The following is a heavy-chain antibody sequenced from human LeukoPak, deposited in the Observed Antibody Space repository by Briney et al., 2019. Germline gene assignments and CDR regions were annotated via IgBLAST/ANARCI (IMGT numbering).Heavy chain of an antibody. V-gene: IGHV4-59*08. D-gene: IGHD1-7*01. J-gene: IGHJ5*02. Sequence: SETLSLTCSVSDGSISTYYWAWIRQPPGKGLEWIGYVYYSGSTKYNPSLGSRVTISIDTSKGQFSLNLSSVTAADTAVYYCARQRGIIGTTDWFDPWGQGTLVTVSS. CDR2: VYYSGST. CDR3: ARQRGIIGTTDWFDP. CDR1: DGSISTYY.